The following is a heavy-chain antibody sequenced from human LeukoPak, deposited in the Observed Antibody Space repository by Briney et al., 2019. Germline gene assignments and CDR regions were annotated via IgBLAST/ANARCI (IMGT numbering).Heavy chain of an antibody. J-gene: IGHJ4*01. CDR2: IRYDGSNK. Sequence: PGGSLRVSCAASGFTFSSYGMHWVRQAPGKGLEWVAFIRYDGSNKYYADSVKGRFTISRDNSKNTLYLQMNSLRSEDTAVYYCAKDRVVTTSLNYWGQGTLVTVSS. V-gene: IGHV3-30*02. CDR3: AKDRVVTTSLNY. D-gene: IGHD4-23*01. CDR1: GFTFSSYG.